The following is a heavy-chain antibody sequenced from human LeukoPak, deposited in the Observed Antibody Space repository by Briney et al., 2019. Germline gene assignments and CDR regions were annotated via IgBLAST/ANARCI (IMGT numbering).Heavy chain of an antibody. V-gene: IGHV4-61*02. CDR1: GGFISSGSYY. D-gene: IGHD3-22*01. CDR2: IYTGGST. J-gene: IGHJ4*02. CDR3: ARAAYYYDSSGFDY. Sequence: SETLSLTCTVSGGFISSGSYYWSWIRQPAGKGLEWIGRIYTGGSTNYNPSLKSRVTISVDTSKNQFSLKLSSVTAADTAVYYCARAAYYYDSSGFDYWGQGTLVTVSS.